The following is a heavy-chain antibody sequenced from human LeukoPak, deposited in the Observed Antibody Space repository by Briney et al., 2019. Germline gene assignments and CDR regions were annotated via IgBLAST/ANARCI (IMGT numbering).Heavy chain of an antibody. CDR3: ARVCYYDSSGYAP. CDR1: GFPVSSNY. D-gene: IGHD3-22*01. J-gene: IGHJ5*02. Sequence: GSLRLSCAASGFPVSSNYMSWVRQAPGKGLEWVSVIYSGGSTYYADSVKGRFTISRDNSKNTLYLQMNSLRAEDTAVYYCARVCYYDSSGYAPWGQGTLVTVSS. V-gene: IGHV3-53*01. CDR2: IYSGGST.